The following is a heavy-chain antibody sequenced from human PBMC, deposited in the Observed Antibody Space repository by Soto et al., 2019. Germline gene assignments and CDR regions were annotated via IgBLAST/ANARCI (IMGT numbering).Heavy chain of an antibody. CDR1: GFMFRSYA. J-gene: IGHJ4*02. CDR2: IWYDGSTK. D-gene: IGHD6-13*01. V-gene: IGHV3-33*01. CDR3: ARVASSSSWHIPHFDQ. Sequence: PGGSLRLSCAASGFMFRSYAMHWVRQAPGKGLEWVAGIWYDGSTKYYGDSVKGRYSISRDNSKNMLDLQMNSLRAEDTAVHYCARVASSSSWHIPHFDQWGQGTLVTVSS.